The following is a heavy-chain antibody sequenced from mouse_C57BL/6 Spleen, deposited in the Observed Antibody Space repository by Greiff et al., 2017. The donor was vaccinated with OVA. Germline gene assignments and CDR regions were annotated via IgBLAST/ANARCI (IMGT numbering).Heavy chain of an antibody. D-gene: IGHD2-12*01. CDR1: GFTFSSYA. J-gene: IGHJ1*03. CDR3: ARDPPYNYDAPYWYFDV. V-gene: IGHV5-4*01. CDR2: ISDGGSYT. Sequence: EVQLVESGGGLVKPGGSLKLSCAASGFTFSSYAMSWVRQTPEKRLEWVATISDGGSYTYYPDNVKGRFTISRDNAKNNLYLQMSHLKSEDTAMYYSARDPPYNYDAPYWYFDVWGTGTTVTASP.